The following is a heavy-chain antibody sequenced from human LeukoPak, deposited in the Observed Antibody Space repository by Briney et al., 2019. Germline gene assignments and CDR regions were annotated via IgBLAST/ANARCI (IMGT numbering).Heavy chain of an antibody. CDR2: IWYDGSNK. CDR3: ARAGYGDPHFAF. J-gene: IGHJ4*02. CDR1: GFTFSNYG. D-gene: IGHD4-17*01. V-gene: IGHV3-33*01. Sequence: GGSLRLSCAASGFTFSNYGMHWVRQAPGKGLEWVAAIWYDGSNKYYGDSVKGRFTISGDNSKNTLYLQMNSLRAEDTAAYYCARAGYGDPHFAFWGQGTLVTVSS.